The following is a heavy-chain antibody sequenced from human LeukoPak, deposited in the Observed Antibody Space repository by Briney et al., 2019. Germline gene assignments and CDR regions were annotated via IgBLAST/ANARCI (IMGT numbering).Heavy chain of an antibody. CDR3: ARALNGFDI. J-gene: IGHJ3*02. Sequence: PGGSLRLSCAASGFTFSYYGLHWVRQAPGKGLEWVSLISTDPTNKNYADSVKGRFTISRDNSRNTLYLQMNSLRAEDTAVYYCARALNGFDIWGPGTLVTVSS. CDR2: ISTDPTNK. V-gene: IGHV3-30*03. CDR1: GFTFSYYG.